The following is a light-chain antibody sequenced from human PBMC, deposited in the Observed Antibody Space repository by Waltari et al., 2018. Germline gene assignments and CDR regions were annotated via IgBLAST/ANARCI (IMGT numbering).Light chain of an antibody. V-gene: IGKV4-1*01. CDR2: WAS. Sequence: IVITHSPDSLTVSLVEMATIDSMSSESLLYSSNSKNYFAWFQQKPGQPPNLLFYWASTRESGVLDRFSGGGSGTDFSLTISSLQSEDVAVYYCQQYFSPPRTFGQGTRV. J-gene: IGKJ1*01. CDR1: ESLLYSSNSKNY. CDR3: QQYFSPPRT.